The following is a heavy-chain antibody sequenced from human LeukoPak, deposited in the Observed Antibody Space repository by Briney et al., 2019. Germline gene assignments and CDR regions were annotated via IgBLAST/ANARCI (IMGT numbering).Heavy chain of an antibody. CDR1: GFIFSSYS. CDR2: ITGSGGNT. CDR3: AKAASSSWPSYYYGMDV. J-gene: IGHJ6*02. V-gene: IGHV3-23*01. D-gene: IGHD6-13*01. Sequence: GGSLRLSCAASGFIFSSYSMSWVRQAPGEGLEWVSVITGSGGNTYYADSVKGRFTISKDNSKNTVYLQMSSLRIDDTAVYYCAKAASSSWPSYYYGMDVWGQGTTVTVSS.